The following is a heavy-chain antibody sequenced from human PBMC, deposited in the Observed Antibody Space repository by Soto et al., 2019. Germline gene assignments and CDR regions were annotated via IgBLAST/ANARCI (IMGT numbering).Heavy chain of an antibody. CDR3: ARPMHRDASGSYVVGMDV. J-gene: IGHJ6*02. Sequence: QVQLVQSGAEVKKPGSSVKVSCKASGGTFSSYAISWVRQAPGQGLEWMGGIIPIFGTTNYAQKFQGRVTITADESTSTAYMELSSLRSEDTAVYYCARPMHRDASGSYVVGMDVWGQGTTVTVSS. D-gene: IGHD1-26*01. V-gene: IGHV1-69*01. CDR1: GGTFSSYA. CDR2: IIPIFGTT.